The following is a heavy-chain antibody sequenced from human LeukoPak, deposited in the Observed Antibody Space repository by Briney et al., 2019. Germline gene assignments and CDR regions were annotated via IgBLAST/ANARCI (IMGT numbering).Heavy chain of an antibody. V-gene: IGHV3-30*18. CDR1: GFTFSSYG. CDR3: AKNLPPYCSGGSCGNDY. J-gene: IGHJ4*02. Sequence: GGSLRLSCAAYGFTFSSYGMNWVRQAPGKGLERVAGISEDGGNKYYAASAKGRFTISRANFRNTLYLQMNSVRAEDTAVYYCAKNLPPYCSGGSCGNDYWGQGTLVTVSS. CDR2: ISEDGGNK. D-gene: IGHD2-15*01.